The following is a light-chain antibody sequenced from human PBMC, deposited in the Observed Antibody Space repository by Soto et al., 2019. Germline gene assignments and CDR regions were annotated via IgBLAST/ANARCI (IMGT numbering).Light chain of an antibody. CDR3: QQSNNWPWT. CDR2: DAS. V-gene: IGKV3-15*01. Sequence: ETVMTQSPATLSGSPGERTTLSCRASQSVGNNLAWYQQKPGQAPRLLIYDASTRATGIPARFSGSGSGTEFTLTISSLQSEDFAVYYCQQSNNWPWTFGQGTKVDIK. CDR1: QSVGNN. J-gene: IGKJ1*01.